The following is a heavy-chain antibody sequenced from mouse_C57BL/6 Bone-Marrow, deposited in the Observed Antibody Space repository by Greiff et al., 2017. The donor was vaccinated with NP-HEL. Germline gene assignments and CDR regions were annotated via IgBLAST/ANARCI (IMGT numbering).Heavy chain of an antibody. CDR1: GFTFSDYY. V-gene: IGHV5-16*01. CDR2: INYDGSST. D-gene: IGHD2-2*01. Sequence: EVQLVESEGGLVQPGSSMKLSCTASGFTFSDYYMAWVRQVPEKGLEWVANINYDGSSTYYLDSLKSRFIISRDNAKNILYLQMSSLKSEDTATYYCARDGPSTMVTTGFDYWGQGTTLTVSS. CDR3: ARDGPSTMVTTGFDY. J-gene: IGHJ2*01.